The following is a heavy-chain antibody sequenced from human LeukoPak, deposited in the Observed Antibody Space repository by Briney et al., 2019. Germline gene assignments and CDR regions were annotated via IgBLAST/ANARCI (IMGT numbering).Heavy chain of an antibody. V-gene: IGHV3-7*04. D-gene: IGHD3-10*01. CDR2: INQDGSGK. Sequence: GGSLRLSCAASGFTFSSYWMSWVRQAPGKGLEWVANINQDGSGKYYVDSVKCRFTISRDNAKNSLYLQMNSLRAEDTAVYYCARYYGSGNFDYWGQGTLVTVSS. CDR3: ARYYGSGNFDY. J-gene: IGHJ4*02. CDR1: GFTFSSYW.